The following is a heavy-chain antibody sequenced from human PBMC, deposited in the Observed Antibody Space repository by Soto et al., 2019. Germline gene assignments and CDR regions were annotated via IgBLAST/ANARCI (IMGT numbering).Heavy chain of an antibody. CDR2: IKQDGSEK. CDR3: ARVQVWDLKTYYFDY. CDR1: GFTFISYW. D-gene: IGHD1-26*01. J-gene: IGHJ4*02. Sequence: SGGSLRLSCAASGFTFISYWMSWVVQAPGKGLEWVANIKQDGSEKYYVDSVKGRFTISRDNAKNSLYLQMNSLRAEDTAVYYCARVQVWDLKTYYFDYWGQGTLVTVSS. V-gene: IGHV3-7*04.